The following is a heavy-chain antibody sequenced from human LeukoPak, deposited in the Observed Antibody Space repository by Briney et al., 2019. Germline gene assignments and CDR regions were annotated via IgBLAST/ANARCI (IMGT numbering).Heavy chain of an antibody. CDR1: GFTFSSYS. CDR3: AKEALVHYDSSGYYQH. CDR2: ISSSSYI. J-gene: IGHJ1*01. V-gene: IGHV3-21*04. Sequence: GGSLRLSCAASGFTFSSYSMNWVRQAPGKGLEWVSSISSSSYIYYADSVKGRFTISRDNAKNSLYLQMNSLRAEDTALYYCAKEALVHYDSSGYYQHWGQGTLVTVSS. D-gene: IGHD3-22*01.